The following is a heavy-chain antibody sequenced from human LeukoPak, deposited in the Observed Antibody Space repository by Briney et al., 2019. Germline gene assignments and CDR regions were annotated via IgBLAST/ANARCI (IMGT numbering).Heavy chain of an antibody. CDR2: IYYSGST. Sequence: PSETLSLTCTVSSGSISSYYWSWIRQPPGMGLEWIGYIYYSGSTNYNPSLKSRVTISVDTSKNQFSLKLSSVTAADTAVYYCARVPRLWFGEPKSHYYFDYWGQGTLVTVSS. CDR3: ARVPRLWFGEPKSHYYFDY. V-gene: IGHV4-59*01. J-gene: IGHJ4*02. D-gene: IGHD3-10*01. CDR1: SGSISSYY.